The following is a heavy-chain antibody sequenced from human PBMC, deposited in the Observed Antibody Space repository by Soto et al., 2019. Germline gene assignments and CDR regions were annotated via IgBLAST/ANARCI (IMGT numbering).Heavy chain of an antibody. D-gene: IGHD3-9*01. CDR2: INHSGTT. Sequence: QVQLRQWGAGLLKPSETLSLTCAVFGGSFSDYYWTWIRQPPGKGLEWLGEINHSGTTSYNPSLKSRLTISVDTSNNQFSLKLSSVTAADTAVYYCARNPISHFFAGDYSVDYWGQGTLVTVSS. V-gene: IGHV4-34*01. J-gene: IGHJ4*02. CDR3: ARNPISHFFAGDYSVDY. CDR1: GGSFSDYY.